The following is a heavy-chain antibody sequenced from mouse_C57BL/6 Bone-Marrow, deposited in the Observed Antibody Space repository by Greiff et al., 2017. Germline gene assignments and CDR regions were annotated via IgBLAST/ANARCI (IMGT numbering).Heavy chain of an antibody. CDR2: IDPSDSYT. V-gene: IGHV1-69*01. CDR1: GYTFTSYW. Sequence: QVQLQQPGAELVMPGASVKLSCKASGYTFTSYWMHWVKQRPGQGLEWIGEIDPSDSYTNYNQKFKGKSTLTVDKSSSTAYMQLSSLTSEDSAVYYCRVSSDWYDYWGQGTTLTVSA. J-gene: IGHJ2*01. CDR3: RVSSDWYDY. D-gene: IGHD2-13*01.